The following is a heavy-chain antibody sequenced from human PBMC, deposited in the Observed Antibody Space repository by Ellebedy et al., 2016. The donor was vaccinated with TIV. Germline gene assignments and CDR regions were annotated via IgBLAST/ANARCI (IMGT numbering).Heavy chain of an antibody. J-gene: IGHJ6*03. CDR3: AKDGGGYFDWHYYMDV. Sequence: SLKISXAASGFTFDDYAMHWVRQAPGKGLEWVSGISWNSGSIGYADSVKGRFTISRDNAKNSLYLQMNSLRAEDTALYYCAKDGGGYFDWHYYMDVWGKGTTVTVSS. D-gene: IGHD3-9*01. CDR1: GFTFDDYA. V-gene: IGHV3-9*01. CDR2: ISWNSGSI.